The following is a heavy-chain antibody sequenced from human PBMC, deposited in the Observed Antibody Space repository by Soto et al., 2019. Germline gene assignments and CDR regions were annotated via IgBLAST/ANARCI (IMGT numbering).Heavy chain of an antibody. J-gene: IGHJ4*02. CDR2: IIPIFGTA. V-gene: IGHV1-69*13. CDR3: ARTGIADYYFDY. CDR1: GGTFSSYA. Sequence: GASVKVSCKASGGTFSSYAISWVRQAPGQGLEWMGGIIPIFGTANYAQKFQGRVTITADESTSTAYMELSSLRSEDTAVYYCARTGIADYYFDYWGQGTLVTVSS. D-gene: IGHD6-13*01.